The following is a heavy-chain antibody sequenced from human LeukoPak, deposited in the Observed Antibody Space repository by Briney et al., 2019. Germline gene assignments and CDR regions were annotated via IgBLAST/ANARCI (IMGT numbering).Heavy chain of an antibody. V-gene: IGHV4-39*01. CDR1: GGSISSRSYY. J-gene: IGHJ4*02. D-gene: IGHD3-22*01. CDR2: IYYSVST. CDR3: ASLHYYDSTTGGDYFDF. Sequence: ETLSLTCTVSGGSISSRSYYWGWIRQPPGRGLGWIGSIYYSVSTYYNPSLKSRVTISVDTSKNQFSLRLISLTAADTAVYYCASLHYYDSTTGGDYFDFWGQGTLATVSS.